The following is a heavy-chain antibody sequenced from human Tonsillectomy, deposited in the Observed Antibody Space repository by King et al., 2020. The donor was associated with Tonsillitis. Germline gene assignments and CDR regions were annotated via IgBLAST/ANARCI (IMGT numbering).Heavy chain of an antibody. Sequence: VQLVESGGGLVQPGGSLRLSCTASGFTFNNFWMNWVRQAPGMGLEWVANIKQDGSEKYYVDSVKGRFTISRDDAKNSLYLQMNSLRAEDTALYYCARPPPLRGDVSSFDIRGQGTMVTVSS. D-gene: IGHD2-21*02. CDR2: IKQDGSEK. V-gene: IGHV3-7*03. J-gene: IGHJ3*02. CDR1: GFTFNNFW. CDR3: ARPPPLRGDVSSFDI.